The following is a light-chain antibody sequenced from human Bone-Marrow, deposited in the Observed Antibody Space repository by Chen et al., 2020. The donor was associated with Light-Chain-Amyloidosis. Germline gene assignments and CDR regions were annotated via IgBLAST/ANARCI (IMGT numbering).Light chain of an antibody. CDR3: SSYTSSSTYV. CDR1: SSAVGGYNY. Sequence: QSALTQPASVSGSPGQPITISGTGTSSAVGGYNYVPWYQQHPGKAPKLMIYDVSNRPSGVSNRFSGSKSGNTASLTISGLQAEDEADYYCSSYTSSSTYVFGTGTKVTVL. V-gene: IGLV2-14*01. J-gene: IGLJ1*01. CDR2: DVS.